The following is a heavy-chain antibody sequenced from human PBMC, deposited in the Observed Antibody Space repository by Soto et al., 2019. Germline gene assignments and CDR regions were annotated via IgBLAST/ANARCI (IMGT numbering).Heavy chain of an antibody. D-gene: IGHD5-12*01. J-gene: IGHJ5*02. Sequence: GSLRLSCAVSGGSISSSNWWSWVRQPPGKGLEWIGEIYHSGSTNYNPSLKSRVTISVDKSKNQFSLKLSSVTAADTAVYYCARAPGYSGYDYWFDPWGQGTLVTVSS. V-gene: IGHV4-4*02. CDR3: ARAPGYSGYDYWFDP. CDR2: IYHSGST. CDR1: GGSISSSNW.